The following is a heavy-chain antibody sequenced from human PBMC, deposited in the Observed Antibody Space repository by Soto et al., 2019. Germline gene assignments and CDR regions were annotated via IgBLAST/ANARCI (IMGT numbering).Heavy chain of an antibody. Sequence: QAQLVESGGGEVQPGRSLRLSCAASGFTFKSYGMHWVRQAPGKGLEWVAVISYDGSYQYYSDSVKGRFTISRDNSKNTLNLQMNSLRVEDSAMYYCAQDGRSGSVTRPDHWVQGTLVTVSS. CDR2: ISYDGSYQ. V-gene: IGHV3-30*18. CDR3: AQDGRSGSVTRPDH. J-gene: IGHJ4*02. CDR1: GFTFKSYG. D-gene: IGHD1-26*01.